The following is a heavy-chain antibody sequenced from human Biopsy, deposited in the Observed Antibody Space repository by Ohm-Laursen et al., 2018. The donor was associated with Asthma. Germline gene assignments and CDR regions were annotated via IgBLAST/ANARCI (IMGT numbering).Heavy chain of an antibody. V-gene: IGHV3-30*03. CDR1: GFSFNSYG. Sequence: SLRLSCTASGFSFNSYGMHWVRQAPGKGLEWVALLSSDGANEYYADSVKGRFTISRDNSKNTLYLQMSSLRAEDTAVYYCATDRGALVVLLGFRFKHWGQGSLVSVSS. D-gene: IGHD2-21*01. J-gene: IGHJ1*01. CDR3: ATDRGALVVLLGFRFKH. CDR2: LSSDGANE.